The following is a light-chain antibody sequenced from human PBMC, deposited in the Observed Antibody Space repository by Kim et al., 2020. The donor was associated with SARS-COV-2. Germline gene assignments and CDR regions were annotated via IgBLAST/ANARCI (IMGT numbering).Light chain of an antibody. J-gene: IGKJ2*01. Sequence: EIVLTQSPATLSLSPGERATLSCRASQYFDNWLAWYQQKPGQVPRLLIYDASNRATGIPARFSGSGSGTDFTLTISSLEPEDFAVYYCQHRRTWPLTFGQGNKLEI. V-gene: IGKV3-11*01. CDR2: DAS. CDR3: QHRRTWPLT. CDR1: QYFDNW.